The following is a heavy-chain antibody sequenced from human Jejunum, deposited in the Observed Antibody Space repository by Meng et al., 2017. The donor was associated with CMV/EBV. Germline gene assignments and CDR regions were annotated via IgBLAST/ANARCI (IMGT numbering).Heavy chain of an antibody. Sequence: VQLEESGPGRVKPSQTLSLTCTVSGGSISSGDYYWSWIRQPPGKGLEWIGCIYYSGSTYYNPSLKGRVTISVDTSKNQFSLNLSSVTAADTAVYYCARGQRSYSGSYPEWFDPWGQGTLVTVSS. CDR3: ARGQRSYSGSYPEWFDP. CDR1: GGSISSGDYY. CDR2: IYYSGST. J-gene: IGHJ5*02. D-gene: IGHD1-26*01. V-gene: IGHV4-30-4*01.